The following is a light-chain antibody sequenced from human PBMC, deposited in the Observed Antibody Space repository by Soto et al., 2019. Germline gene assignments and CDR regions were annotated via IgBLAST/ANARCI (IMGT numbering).Light chain of an antibody. CDR3: QQFNGYPHT. CDR2: AAS. CDR1: QGISSN. Sequence: DIQLTQSPSFLSASVGDRVTITCRASQGISSNLAWYQQKPGKAPKLLIYAASTLQSGVPSRFSGSRFGTEFTLTISSLQPEDFATYCCQQFNGYPHTFGQGTKLEIK. J-gene: IGKJ2*01. V-gene: IGKV1-9*01.